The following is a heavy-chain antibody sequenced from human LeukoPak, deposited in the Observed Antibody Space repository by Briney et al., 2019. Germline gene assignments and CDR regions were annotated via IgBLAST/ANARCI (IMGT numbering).Heavy chain of an antibody. CDR2: ISGSGGST. CDR1: GFTFSSYA. V-gene: IGHV3-23*01. Sequence: GGSLRLSRAAPGFTFSSYAMSWVRQAPGKGLEWVSAISGSGGSTYYADSVKGRFTISRDNSKNTLYLQMNSLRAEDTAVYYCAKDNSPKYYYDSSGYYYDYWGQGTLVTVSS. CDR3: AKDNSPKYYYDSSGYYYDY. D-gene: IGHD3-22*01. J-gene: IGHJ4*02.